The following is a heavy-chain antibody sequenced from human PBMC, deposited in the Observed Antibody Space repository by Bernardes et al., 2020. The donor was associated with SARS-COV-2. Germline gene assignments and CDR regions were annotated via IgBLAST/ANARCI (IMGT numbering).Heavy chain of an antibody. V-gene: IGHV3-21*01. CDR2: ISSSSNKI. CDR3: ARGEDGYNPSDY. D-gene: IGHD2-21*01. J-gene: IGHJ4*02. CDR1: GFTFSSYS. Sequence: GGSLRLSCAASGFTFSSYSINWVRQAQGKGLEWVSSISSSSNKIYYAYSVRGRFTISRDNAKNSLYLQMNSLRAEDTAVYYCARGEDGYNPSDYWGQGTLVTVSS.